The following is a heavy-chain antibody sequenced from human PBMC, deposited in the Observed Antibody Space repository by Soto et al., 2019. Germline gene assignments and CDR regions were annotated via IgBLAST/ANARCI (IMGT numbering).Heavy chain of an antibody. CDR1: GGSFSGYY. Sequence: SETLSLTCAVYGGSFSGYYWSWIRQPPGKGLEWIGEINHSGSTNYNPSLKSRVTISVDTSKNQFSLKLTSVTAADTAVYYCARAPMVLTRSYFDSWGQGTPVT. V-gene: IGHV4-34*01. CDR3: ARAPMVLTRSYFDS. J-gene: IGHJ4*02. CDR2: INHSGST. D-gene: IGHD3-22*01.